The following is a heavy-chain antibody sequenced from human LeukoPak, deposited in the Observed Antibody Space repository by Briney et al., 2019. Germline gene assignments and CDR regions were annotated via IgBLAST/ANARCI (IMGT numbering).Heavy chain of an antibody. V-gene: IGHV3-9*01. CDR2: IDWNSGSM. J-gene: IGHJ4*02. CDR3: TKGLWAATGNYFEY. CDR1: GFTFDDYA. Sequence: GGSLRLSCAASGFTFDDYAMHWVRQAPGKGLEWVSGIDWNSGSMGYADSVKGRFTISRDNAKNSLYLQMHSLRPEDTALYYCTKGLWAATGNYFEYWGQGTLVTVSS. D-gene: IGHD6-13*01.